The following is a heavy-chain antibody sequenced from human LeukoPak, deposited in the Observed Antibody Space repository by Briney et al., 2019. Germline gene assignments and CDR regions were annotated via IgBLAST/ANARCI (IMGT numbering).Heavy chain of an antibody. CDR1: GFTFSIYA. Sequence: PGGSLRLSCAASGFTFSIYAMSWVRQAPGRGLEWVSAISGSGGTTSYADSVKGRFTISRDNSKDTLYLQMNRLRAEDTAVYYCAKDRSLSGNFYSRIDFWGQGTLVTVSS. D-gene: IGHD1-26*01. CDR3: AKDRSLSGNFYSRIDF. J-gene: IGHJ4*02. V-gene: IGHV3-23*01. CDR2: ISGSGGTT.